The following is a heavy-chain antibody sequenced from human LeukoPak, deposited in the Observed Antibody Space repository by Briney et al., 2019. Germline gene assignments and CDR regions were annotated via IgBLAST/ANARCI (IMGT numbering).Heavy chain of an antibody. CDR2: IRYDGGNK. V-gene: IGHV3-30*02. CDR3: ARETTQLGNAFDI. D-gene: IGHD6-13*01. CDR1: GFTFSSYG. Sequence: GGSLRLSCAASGFTFSSYGMHWVRQAPGKGLEWVAFIRYDGGNKYFADSVKGRFTISRDNSKDTLDLQMNSLRAEDTAVYYCARETTQLGNAFDIWGQGTMVTVSS. J-gene: IGHJ3*02.